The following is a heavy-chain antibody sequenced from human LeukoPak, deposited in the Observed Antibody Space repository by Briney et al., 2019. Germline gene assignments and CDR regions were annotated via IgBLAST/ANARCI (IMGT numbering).Heavy chain of an antibody. D-gene: IGHD3-10*01. Sequence: ASVKVSCKASGYTFTGYYMHWVRQAPGQGLEWMGWINPNSGGTNYAQKFQGRVTMTRDTSISTAYMELSRLRSDDTAVYYCARVVRLTVGDAFDIWGQGTMVTVSS. CDR1: GYTFTGYY. CDR2: INPNSGGT. J-gene: IGHJ3*02. CDR3: ARVVRLTVGDAFDI. V-gene: IGHV1-2*02.